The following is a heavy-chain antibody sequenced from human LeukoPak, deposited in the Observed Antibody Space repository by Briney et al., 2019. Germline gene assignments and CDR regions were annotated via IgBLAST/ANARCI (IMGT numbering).Heavy chain of an antibody. CDR1: GFTFSSYS. CDR2: ISSSISI. CDR3: ARGVYDILTGYLTYFDY. V-gene: IGHV3-21*01. J-gene: IGHJ4*02. D-gene: IGHD3-9*01. Sequence: PGGSLRLSCAASGFTFSSYSMNWVRQAPGKGLEWVSSISSSISIYYADSVKGRFTISIDNAKNSLYMQMTSLRGEDTAVYYCARGVYDILTGYLTYFDYWGQGTLVTVSS.